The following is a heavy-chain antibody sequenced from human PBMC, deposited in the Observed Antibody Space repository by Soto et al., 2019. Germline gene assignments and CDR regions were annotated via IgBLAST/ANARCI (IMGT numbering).Heavy chain of an antibody. CDR1: GYTFTSYA. D-gene: IGHD6-19*01. CDR3: ARGGITVADSDAFDI. CDR2: INAGNGNT. Sequence: ASVTVSCQASGYTFTSYAIHWVRQAPGQRLEWMGWINAGNGNTKYSQKFQDRVTITRDTSASTAYMELSSLRSEDTAIYYCARGGITVADSDAFDIWGQGTMVTVSS. V-gene: IGHV1-3*01. J-gene: IGHJ3*02.